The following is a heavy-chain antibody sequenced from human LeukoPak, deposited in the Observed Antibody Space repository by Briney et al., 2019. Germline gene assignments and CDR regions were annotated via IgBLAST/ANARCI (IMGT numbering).Heavy chain of an antibody. CDR1: GFTFSSYW. V-gene: IGHV3-7*01. D-gene: IGHD6-13*01. J-gene: IGHJ6*03. Sequence: PGGSLRLSCAASGFTFSSYWMSWVRQAPGKGLEWVANIKQDGSEKYYVDSVKGRFTISRDNAKNSLYLQVNSLRAEDTAVYYCARDRWAAAGGLQYYYYYYMDVWGKGTTVTVSS. CDR3: ARDRWAAAGGLQYYYYYYMDV. CDR2: IKQDGSEK.